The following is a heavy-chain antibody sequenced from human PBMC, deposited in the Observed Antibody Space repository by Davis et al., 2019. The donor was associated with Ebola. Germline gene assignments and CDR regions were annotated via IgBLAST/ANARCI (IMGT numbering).Heavy chain of an antibody. CDR2: ISRSGSTI. D-gene: IGHD2-2*01. CDR1: GFTCSSYS. CDR3: ARVSEDGSSTSCYLIEYYFDY. Sequence: GESLKISCAASGFTCSSYSMNWVRQAPGKGLEWVSYISRSGSTIYYADSVKGRFTISRDNAKNSLYLQMNSLRAEDTAVYYCARVSEDGSSTSCYLIEYYFDYWGQGTLVTVSS. J-gene: IGHJ4*02. V-gene: IGHV3-48*04.